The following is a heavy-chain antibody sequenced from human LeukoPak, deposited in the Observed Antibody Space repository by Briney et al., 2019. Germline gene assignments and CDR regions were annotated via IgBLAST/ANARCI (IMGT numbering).Heavy chain of an antibody. J-gene: IGHJ4*02. CDR1: GFTFSSYG. Sequence: GGSLRLSCAASGFTFSSYGMHWVRQAPGKGLEWVAVISYDGSNKYYADSVKGRFTISRDNSKNTLYLQMNSLRAEDTAVYYCATHTVATWPKQFDYWGQGTLVTVSS. CDR3: ATHTVATWPKQFDY. V-gene: IGHV3-30*03. D-gene: IGHD4-17*01. CDR2: ISYDGSNK.